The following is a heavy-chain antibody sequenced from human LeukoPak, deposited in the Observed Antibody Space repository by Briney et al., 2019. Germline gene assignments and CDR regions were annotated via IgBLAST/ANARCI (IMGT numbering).Heavy chain of an antibody. CDR3: ARDSAIAAAGTFDS. J-gene: IGHJ4*02. CDR1: GFTLSSYA. CDR2: IYGGGNT. Sequence: GGSLRLSCVVSGFTLSSYAMSWVRQAPGKGLEWVSVIYGGGNTNYADSVKGRFTLSRDNSKNTLYLQMNSLRAEDTAVYYCARDSAIAAAGTFDSWGQGTLVTVSS. D-gene: IGHD6-13*01. V-gene: IGHV3-53*01.